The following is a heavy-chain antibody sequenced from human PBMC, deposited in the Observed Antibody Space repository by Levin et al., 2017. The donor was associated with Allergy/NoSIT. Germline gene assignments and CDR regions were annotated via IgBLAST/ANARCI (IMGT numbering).Heavy chain of an antibody. CDR3: ASQALRFLEWPRDGDYYYYYMDV. D-gene: IGHD3-3*01. Sequence: SETLSLTCTVSGGSISSSSYYWGWIRQPPGKGLEWIGSIYYSGSTYYNPSLKSRVTISVDTSKNQFSLKLSSVTAADTAVYYCASQALRFLEWPRDGDYYYYYMDVWGKGTTVTVSS. J-gene: IGHJ6*03. V-gene: IGHV4-39*01. CDR1: GGSISSSSYY. CDR2: IYYSGST.